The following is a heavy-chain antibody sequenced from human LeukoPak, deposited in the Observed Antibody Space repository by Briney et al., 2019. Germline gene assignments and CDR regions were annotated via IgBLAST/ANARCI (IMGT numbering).Heavy chain of an antibody. D-gene: IGHD3-10*01. CDR2: ISYDGSTK. V-gene: IGHV3-30*03. J-gene: IGHJ4*02. CDR1: RFTFSTYG. CDR3: ARDSSMLRGPLVIYYFDF. Sequence: GWSLSLSCPSSRFTFSTYGMHWVRQAPGKGLEGVTLISYDGSTKYYLDSVKDRFTIYRDNSKNTLYLQMNSLRVEDTAVYYCARDSSMLRGPLVIYYFDFWGEGTLVTVSS.